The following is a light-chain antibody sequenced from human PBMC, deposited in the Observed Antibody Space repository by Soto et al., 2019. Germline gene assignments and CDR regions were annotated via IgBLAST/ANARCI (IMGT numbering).Light chain of an antibody. CDR1: SSNLENNY. V-gene: IGLV1-51*02. Sequence: QSVLTQPPSVSAAPGQKVTISCSGSSSNLENNYVSWYQHLPGAAPKLLIYEDDKRPSGIPDRFSGSKSVTSATLGITGLETGDEAYYYCETWDNSLSWVVFGGGTKLTVL. CDR3: ETWDNSLSWVV. CDR2: EDD. J-gene: IGLJ2*01.